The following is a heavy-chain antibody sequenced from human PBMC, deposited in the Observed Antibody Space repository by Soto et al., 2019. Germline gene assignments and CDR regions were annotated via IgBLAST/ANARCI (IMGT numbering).Heavy chain of an antibody. Sequence: EVQLVESGGGLVKPGGSLRLSCAASGFTFSSYSMNWVRQAAGKGLEWVSSISSSSSYIYYADSVKGRFTISRDNAKNSLYLQMNSLRAEDTAVYYCARDGYCSGGSCLDYWGQGTLVTVSS. V-gene: IGHV3-21*01. J-gene: IGHJ4*02. CDR2: ISSSSSYI. CDR1: GFTFSSYS. D-gene: IGHD2-15*01. CDR3: ARDGYCSGGSCLDY.